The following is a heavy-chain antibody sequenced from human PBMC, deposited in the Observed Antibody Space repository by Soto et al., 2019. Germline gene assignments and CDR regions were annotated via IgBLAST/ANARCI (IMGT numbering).Heavy chain of an antibody. CDR2: ISGSGGST. Sequence: GRSLRLSCAASGFTFSSYAMSWVRQAPGKGLEWVSAISGSGGSTYYADSVKGRFTISRDNSKNTLYLQMNSLRAEDTAVYYCANPAAAGTDYYYGMDVWGQGTTVTVSS. J-gene: IGHJ6*02. V-gene: IGHV3-23*01. CDR3: ANPAAAGTDYYYGMDV. D-gene: IGHD6-13*01. CDR1: GFTFSSYA.